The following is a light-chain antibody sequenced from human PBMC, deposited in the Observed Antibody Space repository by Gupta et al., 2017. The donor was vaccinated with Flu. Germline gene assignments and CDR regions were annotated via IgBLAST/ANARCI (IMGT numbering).Light chain of an antibody. V-gene: IGKV3-20*01. Sequence: ATLSCSASHTVDSNSLACYQQQPGQASRHLIYDSSSRSTGIPDRFSGSGSGTDFTLTISRLEPEDFAVYYCRQYGSSPLLTFGGGTKVDIK. CDR1: HTVDSNS. CDR3: RQYGSSPLLT. CDR2: DSS. J-gene: IGKJ4*01.